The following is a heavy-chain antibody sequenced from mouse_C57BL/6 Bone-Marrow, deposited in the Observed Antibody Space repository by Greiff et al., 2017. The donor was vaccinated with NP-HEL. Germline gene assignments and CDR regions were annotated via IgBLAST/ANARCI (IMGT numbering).Heavy chain of an antibody. J-gene: IGHJ1*03. V-gene: IGHV1-81*01. CDR3: AREGVYHYGSSVGYFDV. Sequence: QVQLQQSGAELARPGASVKLSCKASGYTFTSYGISWVKQRTGQGLEWIGEIYPRSGNTYYNEKFKGKATLTADKSSSTAYMELRSLTSEHSAVYFCAREGVYHYGSSVGYFDVWGTGTTVTVSS. CDR1: GYTFTSYG. D-gene: IGHD1-1*01. CDR2: IYPRSGNT.